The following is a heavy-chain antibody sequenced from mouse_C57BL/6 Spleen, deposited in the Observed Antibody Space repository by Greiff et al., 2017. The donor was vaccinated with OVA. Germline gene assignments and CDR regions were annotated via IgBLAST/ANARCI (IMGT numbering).Heavy chain of an antibody. CDR3: ARSHYDYDGYFDV. Sequence: QVQLQQSGPELVKPGASVKISCKASGYAFSSSWMNWVKQRPGKGLEWIGRIYPGDGDTNYNGKFKGKATLTADKSSSTAYMQLSSLTSEDSAVYVGARSHYDYDGYFDVWGTGTTVTVSS. V-gene: IGHV1-82*01. CDR1: GYAFSSSW. D-gene: IGHD2-4*01. CDR2: IYPGDGDT. J-gene: IGHJ1*03.